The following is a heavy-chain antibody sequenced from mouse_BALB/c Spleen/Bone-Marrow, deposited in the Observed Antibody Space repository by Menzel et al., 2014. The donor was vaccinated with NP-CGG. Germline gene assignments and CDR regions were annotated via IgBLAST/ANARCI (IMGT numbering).Heavy chain of an antibody. D-gene: IGHD1-1*01. J-gene: IGHJ4*01. Sequence: VQLQQSGPGLVAPSQSLPITCTVSGFSLSSYGVHWVRQPPGKGLEWLGVIWAGGSTNYNSALMSRLSISKDNSKSQVFLKMNSLQTDDTAMYYCARPYYYGSYYAMDYWGQGTSVTVSS. CDR3: ARPYYYGSYYAMDY. V-gene: IGHV2-9*02. CDR2: IWAGGST. CDR1: GFSLSSYG.